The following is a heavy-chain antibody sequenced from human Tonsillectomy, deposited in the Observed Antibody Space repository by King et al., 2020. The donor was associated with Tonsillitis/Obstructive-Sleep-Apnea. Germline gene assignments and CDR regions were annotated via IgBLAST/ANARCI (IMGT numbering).Heavy chain of an antibody. J-gene: IGHJ4*02. CDR3: ARDDVVGRYIDS. CDR2: INPSSGVT. D-gene: IGHD1-14*01. CDR1: GYTFTWYY. Sequence: QLVQSGAEVKTPGASVKVSCKASGYTFTWYYIHWVRQARGQGLEWMGIINPSSGVTRYAQKFQGRVTMTTDTSACTVYLELSSLRSEDTAVYYCARDDVVGRYIDSWGQGTLVTVSS. V-gene: IGHV1-46*01.